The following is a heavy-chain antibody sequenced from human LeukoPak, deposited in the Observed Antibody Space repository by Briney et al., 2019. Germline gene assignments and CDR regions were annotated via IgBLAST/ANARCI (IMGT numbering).Heavy chain of an antibody. CDR1: GYTFTGYY. V-gene: IGHV1-2*02. D-gene: IGHD6-19*01. Sequence: ASVKVSCKASGYTFTGYYMHWVRQAPGQGLEWMGWINPNSGGTNYAQKFQGRVTMTRDTSISTAYMEMSRLRSDDTAVYYCARDDSGWYGIDYWGQGTLVTVSS. CDR3: ARDDSGWYGIDY. CDR2: INPNSGGT. J-gene: IGHJ4*02.